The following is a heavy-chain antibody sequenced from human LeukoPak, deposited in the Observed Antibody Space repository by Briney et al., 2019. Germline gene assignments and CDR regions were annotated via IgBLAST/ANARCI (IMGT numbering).Heavy chain of an antibody. Sequence: GGSLRLSCAASGFIFSSYSMNWVRQAPGKGLEWVGCIATKPYGETKDYASSVKGRFTISRDDSRNTAYLQMDTLRIEDTAVYFCSRKYYHEDYFDHWGQGTLVTVSS. CDR2: IATKPYGETK. D-gene: IGHD3-3*02. CDR3: SRKYYHEDYFDH. J-gene: IGHJ4*02. CDR1: GFIFSSYS. V-gene: IGHV3-71*01.